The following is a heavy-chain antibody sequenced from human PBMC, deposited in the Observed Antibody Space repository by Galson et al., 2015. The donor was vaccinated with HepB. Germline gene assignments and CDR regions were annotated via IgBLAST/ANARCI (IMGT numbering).Heavy chain of an antibody. Sequence: SVKVSCKASGGTFSSYAISWVRQAPGQGLEWMGGIIPIFGTANYAQKFQGRVTITADKSTSTAYMELSSLRSEDTAVYYCARGGGGDYDVYFDYWGQGTLVTVSS. CDR2: IIPIFGTA. D-gene: IGHD4-17*01. J-gene: IGHJ4*02. CDR3: ARGGGGDYDVYFDY. CDR1: GGTFSSYA. V-gene: IGHV1-69*06.